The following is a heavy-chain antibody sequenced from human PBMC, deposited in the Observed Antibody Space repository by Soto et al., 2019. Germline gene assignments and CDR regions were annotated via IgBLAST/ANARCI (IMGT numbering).Heavy chain of an antibody. J-gene: IGHJ6*02. Sequence: QVQLVQSGAEVKKPGASVKVSCKASGYTFTSYGLSWVRQAPGQGLEWMGWINGYTGNTNYAQKFQGRVTMTTDTSTNTAYLDLWTLISDDTAVYYCARSWVTGKGGIDVWGLGTTVTVSS. V-gene: IGHV1-18*01. CDR2: INGYTGNT. D-gene: IGHD3-16*01. CDR1: GYTFTSYG. CDR3: ARSWVTGKGGIDV.